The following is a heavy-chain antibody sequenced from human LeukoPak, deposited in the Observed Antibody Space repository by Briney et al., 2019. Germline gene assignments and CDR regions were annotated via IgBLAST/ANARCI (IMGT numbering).Heavy chain of an antibody. V-gene: IGHV4-59*01. CDR1: GGSISSYY. CDR2: IYYGGST. D-gene: IGHD3-10*01. CDR3: ARGGYYGSGNDFRFDH. J-gene: IGHJ5*02. Sequence: SETLSLTCTVSGGSISSYYWSWIRQPPGKGLEWMGFIYYGGSTNYKPSLKSRVTISVDTSKNQFSLKLSSVTAADTAVYYCARGGYYGSGNDFRFDHWGQGTLVTVSS.